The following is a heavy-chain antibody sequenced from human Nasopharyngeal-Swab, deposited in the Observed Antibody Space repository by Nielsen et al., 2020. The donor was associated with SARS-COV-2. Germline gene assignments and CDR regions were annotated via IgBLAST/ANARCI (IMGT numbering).Heavy chain of an antibody. CDR2: IKQDGSEK. V-gene: IGHV3-7*01. CDR3: ARGDYYYGMDV. J-gene: IGHJ6*02. Sequence: WIRQPPGKGLEWVANIKQDGSEKYYVDSVKGRFTISRDNAKNSLYLQMNSLRAEDTAVYYCARGDYYYGMDVWGQGTAVTVSS.